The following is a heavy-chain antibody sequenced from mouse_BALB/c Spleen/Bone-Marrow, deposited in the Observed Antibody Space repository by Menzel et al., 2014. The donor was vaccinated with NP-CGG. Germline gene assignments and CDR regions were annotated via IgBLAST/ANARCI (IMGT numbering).Heavy chain of an antibody. J-gene: IGHJ2*01. CDR1: GYTFTNSW. V-gene: IGHV1S130*01. CDR3: ARHHRFAYYFDY. CDR2: IHPNSGNT. Sequence: VQVVESGSVLVRPGASVKLSCKASGYTFTNSWIHWAKQRPGQGLEWIGEIHPNSGNTNCNEKFKGKATLTVDTSPSTAYVDLSSLTSEDSAVYYCARHHRFAYYFDYWGQGTTLTVSS.